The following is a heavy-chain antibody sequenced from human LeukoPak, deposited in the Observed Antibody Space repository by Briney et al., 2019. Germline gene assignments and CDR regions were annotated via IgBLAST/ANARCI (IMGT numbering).Heavy chain of an antibody. CDR2: IYYSGST. CDR3: ARVGEYYYDSSGYSKGVYYFDY. D-gene: IGHD3-22*01. V-gene: IGHV4-39*07. CDR1: GGSISNTPYH. J-gene: IGHJ4*02. Sequence: PSETLSLTCSVSGGSISNTPYHWGWIRQPPGKGLEWIGSIYYSGSTYYNPSLKSRVTISVDTSKNQFSLKLSSVTAADTAVYYCARVGEYYYDSSGYSKGVYYFDYWGQGTLVTVSS.